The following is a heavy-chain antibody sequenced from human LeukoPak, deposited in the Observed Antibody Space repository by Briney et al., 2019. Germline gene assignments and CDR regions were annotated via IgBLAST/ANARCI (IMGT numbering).Heavy chain of an antibody. Sequence: ASVKVSCKASGYTFTTDYIHWVRQAPGQGLEWMGIINPSGGSTTYAQKFQGRVIMTGDTFTSTVYMELSSLRSEDTAVYYCARGLGTYWGKDFLNWFDPWGQGTLVTVSS. CDR2: INPSGGST. CDR3: ARGLGTYWGKDFLNWFDP. CDR1: GYTFTTDY. J-gene: IGHJ5*02. D-gene: IGHD7-27*01. V-gene: IGHV1-46*01.